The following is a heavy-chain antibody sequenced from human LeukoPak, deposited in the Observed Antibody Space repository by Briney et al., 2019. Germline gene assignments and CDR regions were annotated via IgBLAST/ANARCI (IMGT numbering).Heavy chain of an antibody. Sequence: PSGTLSLTCAVSGGSISSSNWWSWVRQPPGKGLEWIGEIYHSGSTNYNPSLKSRVTISVDTSKNHFSLKLSSVTAADTAVYYCASPAGSGWYFFDYWGQGTLVTVSS. CDR1: GGSISSSNW. D-gene: IGHD6-19*01. CDR2: IYHSGST. CDR3: ASPAGSGWYFFDY. J-gene: IGHJ4*02. V-gene: IGHV4-4*02.